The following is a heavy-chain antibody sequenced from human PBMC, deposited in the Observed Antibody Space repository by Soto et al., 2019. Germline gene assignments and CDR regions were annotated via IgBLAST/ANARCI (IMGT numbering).Heavy chain of an antibody. D-gene: IGHD2-21*02. CDR3: ARDLWGYCGADCYPLDV. CDR2: ISDSGST. Sequence: SETLSLTCAVYGGSFSGYYWSWIRQPPGKGLEWIGEISDSGSTNYNPSLKSRVTISVDTSKNQFSLKLNSVTAADTAVYYCARDLWGYCGADCYPLDVWGQGTTVTVSS. J-gene: IGHJ6*02. CDR1: GGSFSGYY. V-gene: IGHV4-34*01.